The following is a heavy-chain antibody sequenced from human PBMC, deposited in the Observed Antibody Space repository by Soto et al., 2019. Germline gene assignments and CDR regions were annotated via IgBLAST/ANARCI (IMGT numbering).Heavy chain of an antibody. Sequence: LRLSFAGSGFTFSGPAIHWVRQASGKGLEWVGRIRSKSNDYATSYATSVKGRFTISRDDSKNTAYLQMDRLETEDTAVYYCTVGVVVKAATDYWGQGTLVTVSS. CDR3: TVGVVVKAATDY. D-gene: IGHD2-2*01. V-gene: IGHV3-73*01. CDR1: GFTFSGPA. J-gene: IGHJ4*02. CDR2: IRSKSNDYAT.